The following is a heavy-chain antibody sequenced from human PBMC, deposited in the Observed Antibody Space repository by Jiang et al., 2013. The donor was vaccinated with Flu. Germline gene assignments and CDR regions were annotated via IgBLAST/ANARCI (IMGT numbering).Heavy chain of an antibody. CDR1: GFTFSSYW. CDR3: ARVGSRGSSWWTTIGYYYYGMDV. CDR2: INSDGSST. V-gene: IGHV3-74*01. Sequence: LVQPGGSLRLSCAASGFTFSSYWMHWVRQAPGKGLVWVSRINSDGSSTSYADSVKGRFTISRDNAKNTLYLQMNSLRAEDTAVYYCARVGSRGSSWWTTIGYYYYGMDVWGKGTTVTVSS. D-gene: IGHD6-13*01. J-gene: IGHJ6*04.